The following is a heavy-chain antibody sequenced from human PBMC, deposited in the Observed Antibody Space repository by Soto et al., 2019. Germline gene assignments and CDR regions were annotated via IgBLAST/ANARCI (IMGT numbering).Heavy chain of an antibody. V-gene: IGHV4-39*01. J-gene: IGHJ6*02. CDR2: IYGTGNT. CDR1: GGSITSSFY. CDR3: RSSSRYSTDV. D-gene: IGHD6-13*01. Sequence: QLQLQESGPGLVKPSETLSLSCTVSGGSITSSFYWGWIRQPPGKGLEWIGRIYGTGNTYYNPSPKGRVTISADTSNNQFSLNLISVTAADTAVYYCRSSSRYSTDVWGQGATVTVSS.